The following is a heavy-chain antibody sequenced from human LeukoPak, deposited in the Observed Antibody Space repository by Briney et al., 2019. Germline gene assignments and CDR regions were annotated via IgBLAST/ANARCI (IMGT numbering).Heavy chain of an antibody. V-gene: IGHV1-8*01. CDR2: MNPNSGNT. D-gene: IGHD6-13*01. CDR3: ARGLGLYSSSWYGDWFDP. CDR1: GYTFTSYD. J-gene: IGHJ5*02. Sequence: ASVKVSCKASGYTFTSYDINWVRQATGQGLEWMGWMNPNSGNTGYAQKFQGRVTMTRNTSISTAYMELSSLRSEDTAVYYCARGLGLYSSSWYGDWFDPWGQGTLVTVSS.